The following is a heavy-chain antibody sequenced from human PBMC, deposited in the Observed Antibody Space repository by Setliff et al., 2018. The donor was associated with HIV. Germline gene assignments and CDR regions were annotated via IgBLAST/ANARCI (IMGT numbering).Heavy chain of an antibody. D-gene: IGHD6-19*01. CDR2: MNPNSGNT. J-gene: IGHJ6*03. Sequence: ASVKVSCKASGYTFNNYYMHWVRQATGQGLEWMGWMNPNSGNTGYAQKFQGRVTMTRNTSISTADMELSSLRSEDTAVYYCARGAWYTSGWYSSRYMDVWGKGTTVTVSS. CDR1: GYTFNNYY. V-gene: IGHV1-8*02. CDR3: ARGAWYTSGWYSSRYMDV.